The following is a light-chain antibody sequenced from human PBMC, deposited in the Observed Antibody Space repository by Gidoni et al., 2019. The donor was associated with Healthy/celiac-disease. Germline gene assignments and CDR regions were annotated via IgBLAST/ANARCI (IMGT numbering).Light chain of an antibody. CDR3: QQYNNWPPCS. CDR2: GAS. J-gene: IGKJ2*04. CDR1: QSVSSN. Sequence: EIVMTQSPATLSVSPGERDTLSCRASQSVSSNLAWYQQKPGQAPKLLIYGASNRATGIPARFSGSGSGTEFTLTISSLQSEDFAVYYCQQYNNWPPCSFGQGTKLEIK. V-gene: IGKV3-15*01.